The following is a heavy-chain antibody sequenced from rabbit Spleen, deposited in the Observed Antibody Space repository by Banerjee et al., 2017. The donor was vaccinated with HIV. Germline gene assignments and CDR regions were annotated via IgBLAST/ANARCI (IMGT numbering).Heavy chain of an antibody. J-gene: IGHJ6*01. CDR1: GVSFGISDY. CDR2: IDAGNSGFT. D-gene: IGHD8-1*01. CDR3: ARDTASSFSSYGMDL. V-gene: IGHV1S40*01. Sequence: QSLEESGGGLVQPEGSLTLTCTASGVSFGISDYMCWVRQAPGKGLEWIACIDAGNSGFTYHANWAKGRFTISKTSSTTVALQMTRLTAADTATYFCARDTASSFSSYGMDLWGPGTLVTVS.